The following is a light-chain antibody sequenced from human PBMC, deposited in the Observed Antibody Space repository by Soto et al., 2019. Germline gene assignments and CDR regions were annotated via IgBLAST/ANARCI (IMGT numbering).Light chain of an antibody. CDR3: QKYNSAEYS. J-gene: IGKJ2*01. V-gene: IGKV1-27*01. CDR1: QGISNY. Sequence: DIQMTQSPSSLSASVGDTVTITCRASQGISNYLAWYQQKPGKVPKLLIYAASTLRSGVPSRFSGSGSGTEFTLTMSGVQPEDVATYYCQKYNSAEYSFGQGTVLEIK. CDR2: AAS.